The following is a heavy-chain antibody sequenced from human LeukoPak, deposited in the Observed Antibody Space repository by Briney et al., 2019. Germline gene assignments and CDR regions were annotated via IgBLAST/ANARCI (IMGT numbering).Heavy chain of an antibody. Sequence: VASVKASCKASGYTFTSYYMHWVRQAPGQGLEWMGIINPSGGSTSYAQKFQGRVTMTRDTSTSTVYMELSSLRSEDTAVYYCAVDYGSGRPTDYWGQGTLVTVSS. CDR1: GYTFTSYY. CDR2: INPSGGST. V-gene: IGHV1-46*01. D-gene: IGHD3-10*01. J-gene: IGHJ4*02. CDR3: AVDYGSGRPTDY.